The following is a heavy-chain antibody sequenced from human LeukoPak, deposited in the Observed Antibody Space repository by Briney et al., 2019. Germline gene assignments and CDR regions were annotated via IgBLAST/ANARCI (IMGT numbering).Heavy chain of an antibody. CDR1: GFTFSSYA. CDR3: AKEGRLGIAVAGTDYYYYMDV. Sequence: GGSLRLSCAASGFTFSSYAMTWVRQAPGKGLEWVSAITGSGGSTYYADSVKGRFTISRDNSKNTLYLQMNSLRAEDTAVYYCAKEGRLGIAVAGTDYYYYMDVWGKGTTVTISS. CDR2: ITGSGGST. J-gene: IGHJ6*03. D-gene: IGHD6-19*01. V-gene: IGHV3-23*01.